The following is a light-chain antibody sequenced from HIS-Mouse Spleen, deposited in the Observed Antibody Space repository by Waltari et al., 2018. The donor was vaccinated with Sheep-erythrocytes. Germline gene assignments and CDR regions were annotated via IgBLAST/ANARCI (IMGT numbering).Light chain of an antibody. Sequence: QSALTQPRSVSGSPGQSVTISCPGTRRDVGGYHYVSWYQQHSRKAPKPMIYDVSKRPSEVPDRFSGSKSGNTASLTISGLQAEDEADYYCCSYAGSYNHVFATGTKVTVL. CDR1: RRDVGGYHY. CDR3: CSYAGSYNHV. J-gene: IGLJ1*01. CDR2: DVS. V-gene: IGLV2-11*01.